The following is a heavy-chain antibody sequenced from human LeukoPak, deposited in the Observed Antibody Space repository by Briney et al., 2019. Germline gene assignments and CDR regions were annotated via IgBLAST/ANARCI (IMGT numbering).Heavy chain of an antibody. D-gene: IGHD3-16*02. V-gene: IGHV3-30*02. CDR3: VGLNYNPGSYRNY. Sequence: PGGSLRLSCAASGFTFSGFGMHWVRQVPDKGLAWVAFIRYDGSNKYYADSVKGRFTISRDNSKNTLYLQMNSLRAEDTAVYYCVGLNYNPGSYRNYWGQGTLVTVSS. CDR1: GFTFSGFG. J-gene: IGHJ4*02. CDR2: IRYDGSNK.